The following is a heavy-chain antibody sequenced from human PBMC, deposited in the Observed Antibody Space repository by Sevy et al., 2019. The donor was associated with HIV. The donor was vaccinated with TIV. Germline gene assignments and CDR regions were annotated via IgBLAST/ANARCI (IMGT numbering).Heavy chain of an antibody. CDR2: IYSGGST. Sequence: GGSLRLSCAASGFTVSSNYMSWVRQAPGKGLEWVSVIYSGGSTYYTDSVKGRFNISRDNSKNTLYLQMNSLRAEDTAVYYCARERSAYCTGGVCSHYFDYWGQGTLVTVSS. CDR1: GFTVSSNY. J-gene: IGHJ4*02. D-gene: IGHD2-8*02. V-gene: IGHV3-53*01. CDR3: ARERSAYCTGGVCSHYFDY.